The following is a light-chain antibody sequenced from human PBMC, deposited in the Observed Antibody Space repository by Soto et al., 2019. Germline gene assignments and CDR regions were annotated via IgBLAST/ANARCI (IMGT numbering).Light chain of an antibody. V-gene: IGKV3D-20*02. CDR2: DAS. Sequence: EMVLTQSPGTLSWSPLGIARPCCMGSQSVSSSYLAWYQQKPGQAPRLLIYDASNRATGIPARFSGSGSGTDFTLTISSLEPQDFAVYYCQQHTNWPLTFGGGTKVDIK. J-gene: IGKJ4*01. CDR3: QQHTNWPLT. CDR1: QSVSSSY.